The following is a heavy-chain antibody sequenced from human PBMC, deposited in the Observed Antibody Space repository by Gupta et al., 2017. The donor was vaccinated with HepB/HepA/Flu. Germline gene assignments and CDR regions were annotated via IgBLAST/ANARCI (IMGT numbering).Heavy chain of an antibody. Sequence: EVHLVESGGDLVQPGGSLRLSCAASGLIFSTYWMSWVRQAPGKGLEWVAHMNEDGSDKYYVDSVKGRFTSSRDNTKNSLDLQMDRLRAEDTAIYYCASWGPRNHWGQGTLVTVSS. J-gene: IGHJ5*02. D-gene: IGHD3-16*01. V-gene: IGHV3-7*01. CDR3: ASWGPRNH. CDR2: MNEDGSDK. CDR1: GLIFSTYW.